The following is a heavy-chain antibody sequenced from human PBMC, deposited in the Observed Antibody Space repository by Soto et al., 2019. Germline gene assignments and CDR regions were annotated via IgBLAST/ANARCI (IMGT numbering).Heavy chain of an antibody. J-gene: IGHJ2*01. D-gene: IGHD3-16*01. CDR3: AKGLGFTGYFDL. CDR1: GFTFSSYG. CDR2: ISYDGSNK. Sequence: VQLVESGGGVVQPGRSLRLSCAASGFTFSSYGMHWVRQAPGKGLEWVAVISYDGSNKYYADSVKGRFTISRDNSKNTLYLQMNSLRAEDTAVYYCAKGLGFTGYFDLWGRGTLVTVSS. V-gene: IGHV3-30*18.